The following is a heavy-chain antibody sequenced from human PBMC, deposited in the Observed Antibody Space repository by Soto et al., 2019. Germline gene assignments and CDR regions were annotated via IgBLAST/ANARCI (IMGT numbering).Heavy chain of an antibody. D-gene: IGHD6-19*01. V-gene: IGHV4-39*01. CDR2: LSYLGTT. Sequence: XETLSLTGTVSNDSIRSGTYYWAWIRQPPGRGLEWIGSLSYLGTTDYNPSLKSRVTISKDASKNQFSLKLSSVTAADTAVYYCATGRSDSGWYEEHFWRQGPLVTVSS. CDR3: ATGRSDSGWYEEHF. J-gene: IGHJ4*02. CDR1: NDSIRSGTYY.